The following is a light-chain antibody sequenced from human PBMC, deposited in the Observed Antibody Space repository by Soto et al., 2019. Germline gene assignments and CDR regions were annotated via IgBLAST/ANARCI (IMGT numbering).Light chain of an antibody. CDR1: SSDVGRYTY. CDR2: DVY. V-gene: IGLV2-14*01. J-gene: IGLJ1*01. Sequence: QSVLTQPASVSGSPGQSITISCAGTSSDVGRYTYVSWYQQHPGKAPKLIIYDVYNRPSGVSTRFSGSKSGNTASLTISGLQAEDEADYYCTSYTNTSNPYVFGGGTKVNVL. CDR3: TSYTNTSNPYV.